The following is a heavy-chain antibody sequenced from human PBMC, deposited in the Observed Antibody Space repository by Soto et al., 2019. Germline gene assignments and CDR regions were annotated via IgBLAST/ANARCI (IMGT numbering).Heavy chain of an antibody. CDR3: ARGGNYHLTDV. V-gene: IGHV4-4*02. J-gene: IGHJ3*01. D-gene: IGHD3-16*02. CDR1: GDSISSYNW. CDR2: IFHSGST. Sequence: QVQLQESGPGLVKPSETLSLTCAVSGDSISSYNWWSWVRQPPGKGLEWIGEIFHSGSTNYDPSLESRVTISIDKSQNQFSLNLTSVTAADTAVYYCARGGNYHLTDVWGQGTMVTVSS.